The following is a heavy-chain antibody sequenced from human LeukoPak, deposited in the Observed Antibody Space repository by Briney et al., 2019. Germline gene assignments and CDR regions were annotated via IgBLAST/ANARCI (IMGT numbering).Heavy chain of an antibody. CDR1: GFTFSSYA. J-gene: IGHJ4*02. Sequence: PGGSLRLSCAASGFTFSSYAMSWVHQAPGKGLEWVSAISGSGGSTYYADSVKGRFTTSRDNSKNTLFLEMNSLRVEDTAVYYCAKGRGFRVWDPWDNWGQGTLITVSS. CDR2: ISGSGGST. V-gene: IGHV3-23*01. D-gene: IGHD3-16*01. CDR3: AKGRGFRVWDPWDN.